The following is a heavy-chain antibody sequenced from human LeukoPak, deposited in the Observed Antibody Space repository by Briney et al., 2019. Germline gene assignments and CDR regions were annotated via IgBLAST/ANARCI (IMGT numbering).Heavy chain of an antibody. CDR3: AKGGGYDYTLYYMDV. V-gene: IGHV3-23*01. CDR1: GFSFSNYG. Sequence: GGSLRLSCAASGFSFSNYGMSWVRQAPGKGLEWVSTISGSGGNTYYADSVKGRFTISRDNSKNTLFVQMNSLRAEDTAVYYCAKGGGYDYTLYYMDVWGKGTTVTISS. D-gene: IGHD5-12*01. J-gene: IGHJ6*03. CDR2: ISGSGGNT.